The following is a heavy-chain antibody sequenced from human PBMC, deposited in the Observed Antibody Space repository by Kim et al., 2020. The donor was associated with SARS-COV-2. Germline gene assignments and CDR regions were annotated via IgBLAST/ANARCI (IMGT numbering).Heavy chain of an antibody. CDR3: ALGAAAGVLFDY. J-gene: IGHJ4*02. D-gene: IGHD6-13*01. V-gene: IGHV4-39*01. CDR1: GGSISSSSYY. Sequence: SETLSLTCTVSGGSISSSSYYWGWIRQPPGKGLEWIGSIYYSGSTYYNPSLKSRVTISVDTSKNQFSLKLSSVTAADTAVYYCALGAAAGVLFDYWGQGTLVTVSS. CDR2: IYYSGST.